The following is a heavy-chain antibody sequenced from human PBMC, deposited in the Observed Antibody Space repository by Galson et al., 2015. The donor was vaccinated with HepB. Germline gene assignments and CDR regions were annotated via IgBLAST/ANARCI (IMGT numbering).Heavy chain of an antibody. J-gene: IGHJ4*02. CDR2: ISGSGATT. V-gene: IGHV3-23*01. Sequence: SLRLSCAASGFTFSTYAITWVRQAPGKGLEWVSVISGSGATTFYADSVKGRFIIYRDNSKNTVYLQMNSLRADDTAIYYCAKEPPNCGGDCYSVSVVWGQGPLVTVST. CDR3: AKEPPNCGGDCYSVSVV. CDR1: GFTFSTYA. D-gene: IGHD2-21*01.